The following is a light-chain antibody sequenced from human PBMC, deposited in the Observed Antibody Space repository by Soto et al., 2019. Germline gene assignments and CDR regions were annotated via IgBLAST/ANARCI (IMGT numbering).Light chain of an antibody. CDR3: QQYGSSPFT. CDR1: QSISSSY. V-gene: IGKV3-20*01. CDR2: GAS. Sequence: EIVLTQSPGTLSLSPGERATLSCRASQSISSSYLAWYQQKPGQAPRLLIYGASSRATGIPDRFSGSGSETDFTLTISGLEPEDFAVYYCQQYGSSPFTFGPGTKVDIK. J-gene: IGKJ3*01.